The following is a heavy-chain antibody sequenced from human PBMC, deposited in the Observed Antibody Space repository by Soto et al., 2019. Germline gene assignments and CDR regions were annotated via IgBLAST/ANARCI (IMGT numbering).Heavy chain of an antibody. J-gene: IGHJ6*02. CDR1: GGSISSGGYY. D-gene: IGHD2-15*01. Sequence: SETLSLTCTVSGGSISSGGYYWSWIRQHPGKGLEWIGYIYYSGSTYYNPSLKSRVTISVDTSKNQFSLKLSSVTAADTAVYYCARDPGYCSGGSCRTPDGLDVWDQGTTVTVSS. CDR2: IYYSGST. CDR3: ARDPGYCSGGSCRTPDGLDV. V-gene: IGHV4-31*03.